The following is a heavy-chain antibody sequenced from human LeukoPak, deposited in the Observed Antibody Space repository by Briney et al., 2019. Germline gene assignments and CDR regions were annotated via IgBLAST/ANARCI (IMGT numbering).Heavy chain of an antibody. CDR2: IRYDGSNK. CDR3: AKDRFDWLSFPFDY. CDR1: GFTFSSYG. D-gene: IGHD3-9*01. V-gene: IGHV3-30*02. Sequence: PGGSLRLSCAASGFTFSSYGMHWVRQAPGKGLEWVAFIRYDGSNKYYTDSVKGRFTISRDNSKNTLYLQMNSLRAEDTAVYYCAKDRFDWLSFPFDYWGQGTLVTVSS. J-gene: IGHJ4*02.